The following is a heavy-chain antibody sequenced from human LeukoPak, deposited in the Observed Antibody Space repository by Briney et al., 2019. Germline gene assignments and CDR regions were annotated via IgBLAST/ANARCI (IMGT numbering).Heavy chain of an antibody. D-gene: IGHD3-22*01. J-gene: IGHJ3*02. CDR1: GGSFSGYY. CDR3: AREFLDSSGYYYHDTYDI. CDR2: INHSGST. V-gene: IGHV4-34*01. Sequence: PSETLSLTCAVYGGSFSGYYWSWIRQPPGKGLEWIGEINHSGSTNYNPSLKSRVTISVDTSKNQFSLKLTSVTVADTAVYYCAREFLDSSGYYYHDTYDIWGQGTMVTVSS.